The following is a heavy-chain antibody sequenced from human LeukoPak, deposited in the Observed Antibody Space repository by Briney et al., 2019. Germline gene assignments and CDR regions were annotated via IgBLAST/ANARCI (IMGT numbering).Heavy chain of an antibody. CDR1: GFSFSDYT. CDR2: ISSGSTTI. Sequence: GGSLRLSCTASGFSFSDYTMNWVRQAPGRGLEWVSHISSGSTTIYYAQSLKGRFTVSRDNAQNSLFLQLSDLRAEDTAVYYCARVGLFFSFDHWGPGILVTVSS. D-gene: IGHD3-16*01. J-gene: IGHJ4*02. CDR3: ARVGLFFSFDH. V-gene: IGHV3-48*04.